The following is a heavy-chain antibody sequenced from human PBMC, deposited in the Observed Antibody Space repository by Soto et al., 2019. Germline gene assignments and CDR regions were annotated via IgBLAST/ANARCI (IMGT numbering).Heavy chain of an antibody. CDR2: INAGNGNT. V-gene: IGHV1-3*01. CDR3: ARDPGYRCGNI. J-gene: IGHJ4*02. Sequence: EASVKVSCKASGYTFTSYAMNWVRQAPGQRLEWMGWINAGNGNTKYSQKFQGRVTITRDTSASTAYMELSSLRSEDTAVYYCARDPGYRCGNIWGQGTLVTASS. D-gene: IGHD5-18*01. CDR1: GYTFTSYA.